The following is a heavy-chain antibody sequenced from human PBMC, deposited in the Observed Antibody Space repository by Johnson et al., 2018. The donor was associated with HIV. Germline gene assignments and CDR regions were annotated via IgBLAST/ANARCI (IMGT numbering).Heavy chain of an antibody. J-gene: IGHJ3*02. CDR1: GFTFSTYG. D-gene: IGHD6-6*01. CDR2: MWYDGSNK. V-gene: IGHV3-30*19. CDR3: ARDRGMAARPFRYAFDI. Sequence: QMMLVDSGGGVVQPGRSLRLSCAASGFTFSTYGMHWVRQAPGKGLEWVAVMWYDGSNKYYADSVKGRFTISRDNSKNTLYLQMNSLRAEETVVYYCARDRGMAARPFRYAFDIWGQGTMVTVSS.